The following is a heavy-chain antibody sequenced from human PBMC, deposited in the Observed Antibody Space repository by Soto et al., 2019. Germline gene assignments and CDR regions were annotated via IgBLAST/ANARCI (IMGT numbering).Heavy chain of an antibody. CDR2: ISYDGSNK. V-gene: IGHV3-30*18. J-gene: IGHJ2*01. CDR1: GFTFSSYG. CDR3: AKDGTAMVIWYFDL. Sequence: QVQLVESGGGVVQPGRSLRLSCAASGFTFSSYGMHWVRQAPGKGLEWVAVISYDGSNKYYADSVKGRFTISRDNSKNTLYLQMNSLRAEDTAVYYCAKDGTAMVIWYFDLWGRGTLVTVSS. D-gene: IGHD5-18*01.